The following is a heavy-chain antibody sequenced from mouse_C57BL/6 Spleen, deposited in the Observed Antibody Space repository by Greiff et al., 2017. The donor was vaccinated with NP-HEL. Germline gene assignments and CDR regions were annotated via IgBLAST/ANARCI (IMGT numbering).Heavy chain of an antibody. CDR1: GYTFTSYW. J-gene: IGHJ2*01. CDR3: ARGGTGRAPFDY. V-gene: IGHV1-64*01. D-gene: IGHD4-1*01. CDR2: IHPNSGST. Sequence: QVQLQQSGAELVKPGASVKLSCKASGYTFTSYWMHWVKQRPGQGLEWIGMIHPNSGSTNYNEKFKSKATLTVDKSSSTAYMQLSSLTSEDSAVYYCARGGTGRAPFDYWGQGTTLTVSS.